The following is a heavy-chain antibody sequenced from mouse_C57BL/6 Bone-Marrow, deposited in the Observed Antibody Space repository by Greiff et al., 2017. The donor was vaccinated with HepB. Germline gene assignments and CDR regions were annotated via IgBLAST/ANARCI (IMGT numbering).Heavy chain of an antibody. V-gene: IGHV3-1*01. CDR3: ARGLRSLYAMDY. Sequence: VQLKQSGPGMVKPSQSLSLTCTVTGYSITSGYDWHWIRHFPGNKLEWMGYISYSGSTNYNPSLKSRISITHDTSKNHFFLKLNSVTTEDTATYYCARGLRSLYAMDYWGQGTSVTVSS. D-gene: IGHD1-1*01. CDR1: GYSITSGYD. CDR2: ISYSGST. J-gene: IGHJ4*01.